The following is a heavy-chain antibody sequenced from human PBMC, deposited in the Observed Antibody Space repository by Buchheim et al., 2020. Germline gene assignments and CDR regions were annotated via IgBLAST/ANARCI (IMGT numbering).Heavy chain of an antibody. V-gene: IGHV4-34*01. CDR3: ARGKVLRNGDYEY. Sequence: QVQLQQWGAGLLKPSETLSLTCAVYGGSFSGYYWSWIRQPPGKGLEWIGEINHSGSTTYNPSLKSRVTISVDTSKNQFSLKLSSVTAADTAVYYCARGKVLRNGDYEYWGQGTL. CDR1: GGSFSGYY. J-gene: IGHJ4*02. CDR2: INHSGST. D-gene: IGHD4-17*01.